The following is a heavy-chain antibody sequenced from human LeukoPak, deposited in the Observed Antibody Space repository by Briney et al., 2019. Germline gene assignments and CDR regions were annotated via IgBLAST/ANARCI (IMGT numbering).Heavy chain of an antibody. V-gene: IGHV4-59*08. CDR3: ARTYGDYEGGYFDH. CDR1: GGSISNYY. D-gene: IGHD4-17*01. CDR2: IYYSGST. Sequence: PSETLSLTCTVSGGSISNYYWSWIRQPPGKGLEWIGYIYYSGSTNYNPSLKSRVTISVDTSKNQFSLKLSSVTAADTAVYYCARTYGDYEGGYFDHWGQGTLVCVSS. J-gene: IGHJ4*02.